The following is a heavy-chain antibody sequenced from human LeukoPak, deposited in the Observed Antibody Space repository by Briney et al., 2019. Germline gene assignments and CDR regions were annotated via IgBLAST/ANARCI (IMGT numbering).Heavy chain of an antibody. CDR3: AKDFAVVGASSFDC. D-gene: IGHD2-15*01. V-gene: IGHV3-30*18. CDR2: TSYDEKYK. Sequence: GGSLRLSCATSGFTFSSFGMHWVRKAPGKGLEWVAVTSYDEKYKYYGDSVKGRFTISRDNSKNTLYLQMNSLRAEDTAVYYCAKDFAVVGASSFDCWGQGTLVTVSS. CDR1: GFTFSSFG. J-gene: IGHJ4*02.